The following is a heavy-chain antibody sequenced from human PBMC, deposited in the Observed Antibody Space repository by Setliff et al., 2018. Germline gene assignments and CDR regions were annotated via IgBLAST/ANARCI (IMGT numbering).Heavy chain of an antibody. J-gene: IGHJ5*02. CDR2: IYSSGSS. CDR1: GGSISSSY. CDR3: ARAAKYDSSGYYGFWFDP. Sequence: SETLSLTCSVSGGSISSSYWTWIRQPPGKGLEWIGYIYSSGSSNYNPSLKSRVTISVDTSKNQFSLRLSSVTAADTAVYYCARAAKYDSSGYYGFWFDPWGQGKWVTVSS. D-gene: IGHD3-22*01. V-gene: IGHV4-59*01.